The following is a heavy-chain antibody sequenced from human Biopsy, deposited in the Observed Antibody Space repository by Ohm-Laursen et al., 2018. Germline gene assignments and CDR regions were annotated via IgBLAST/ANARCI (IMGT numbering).Heavy chain of an antibody. D-gene: IGHD3-16*01. CDR1: GYTFTGYY. J-gene: IGHJ6*02. V-gene: IGHV1-2*02. CDR2: INPDNGGT. CDR3: VRSRAGGATWGMDV. Sequence: ASVKVSCKASGYTFTGYYLHWVRQAPGQGLEWMGWINPDNGGTIHAQKFQGRVTVTRDTFISTAYVEVTSLRSDDTAVYYCVRSRAGGATWGMDVWGQGTTVTVSS.